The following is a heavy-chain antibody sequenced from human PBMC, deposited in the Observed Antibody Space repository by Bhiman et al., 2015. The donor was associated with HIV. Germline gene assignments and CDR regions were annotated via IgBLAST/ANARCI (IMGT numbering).Heavy chain of an antibody. CDR2: IWSDGSNA. D-gene: IGHD6-6*01. J-gene: IGHJ2*01. CDR1: GFSFNTYA. Sequence: QVQLVESGGGVVQPGGSLRLSCAASGFSFNTYAMHWVRQAPGKGLEWVAVIWSDGSNAFYSDSVRGRFTISRDNSKNTVYLQMDSLRAEDTAVYYCARAARELGDWYFDLWGRGTLVTVSS. V-gene: IGHV3-33*01. CDR3: ARAARELGDWYFDL.